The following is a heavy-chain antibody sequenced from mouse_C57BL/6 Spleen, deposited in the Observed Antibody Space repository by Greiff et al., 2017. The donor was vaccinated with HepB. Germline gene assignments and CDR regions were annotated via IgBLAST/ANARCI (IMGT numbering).Heavy chain of an antibody. CDR2: IDPEDGDT. CDR3: TATQRNWYFDF. J-gene: IGHJ1*03. V-gene: IGHV14-1*01. CDR1: GFNIKDYY. D-gene: IGHD1-1*01. Sequence: VQLQQSGAELVRPGASVKLSCTASGFNIKDYYMHWVKQRPEQGLEWIGRIDPEDGDTEYAAKLQGKATMTEDTSSNTVYLQLSSLTSEDTAVYYCTATQRNWYFDFWGTGTTVTVSS.